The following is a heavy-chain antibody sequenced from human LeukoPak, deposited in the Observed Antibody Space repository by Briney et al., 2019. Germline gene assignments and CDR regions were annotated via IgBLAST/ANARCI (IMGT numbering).Heavy chain of an antibody. J-gene: IGHJ4*02. CDR3: ARVRDSYGLLAGY. Sequence: GSVKVSCKASGYTFTSYGISWVRQAPGQGLEWMGWINPNSGGTNYAQKFQGRVTMTRDTSISTAYMELSRLRSDDTAVYYCARVRDSYGLLAGYWGQGTLVTVSS. V-gene: IGHV1-2*02. CDR2: INPNSGGT. CDR1: GYTFTSYG. D-gene: IGHD5-18*01.